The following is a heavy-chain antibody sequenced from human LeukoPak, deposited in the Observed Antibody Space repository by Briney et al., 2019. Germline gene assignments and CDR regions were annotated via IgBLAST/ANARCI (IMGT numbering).Heavy chain of an antibody. CDR2: IYYSGST. Sequence: PSETLSLTCTVSGGSISSGDYYWSWIRQPPGKGLEWIGYIYYSGSTYYNPSLKSRVTISVDTSKNQFSLKLSSVTAADTAVYYCARVQPPDYYGSGSYHTDYWGQGTLVTVSS. CDR1: GGSISSGDYY. J-gene: IGHJ4*02. V-gene: IGHV4-30-4*08. CDR3: ARVQPPDYYGSGSYHTDY. D-gene: IGHD3-10*01.